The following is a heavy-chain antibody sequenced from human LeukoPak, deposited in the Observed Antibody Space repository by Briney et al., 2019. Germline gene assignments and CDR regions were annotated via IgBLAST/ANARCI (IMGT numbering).Heavy chain of an antibody. Sequence: NPSQTLSLTCAVSGASISSGGYSWNWIRLPPGKGLEWIANIYRSGNTYYNPSLRSRVTFSVDTSKNQFSLMLSSVTAADTALYYCARKKDYGDYVDYWGQGTLVTVSS. CDR2: IYRSGNT. CDR3: ARKKDYGDYVDY. J-gene: IGHJ4*02. V-gene: IGHV4-30-2*01. D-gene: IGHD4-17*01. CDR1: GASISSGGYS.